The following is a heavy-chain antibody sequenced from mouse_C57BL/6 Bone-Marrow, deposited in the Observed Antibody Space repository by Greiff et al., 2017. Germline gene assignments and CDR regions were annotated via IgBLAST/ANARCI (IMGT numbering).Heavy chain of an antibody. CDR2: IDPEDGET. Sequence: EVQLQQSGAELVKPGASVKLSCTASGFNITDYYMHWVKQRTEQGLEWIGRIDPEDGETKYDPKFQGKATITADTSSNTAYLQLSSLTSEDTGVYYCARVYGSSYAYAMDYWGQGTSVTVSS. CDR3: ARVYGSSYAYAMDY. D-gene: IGHD1-1*01. V-gene: IGHV14-2*01. CDR1: GFNITDYY. J-gene: IGHJ4*01.